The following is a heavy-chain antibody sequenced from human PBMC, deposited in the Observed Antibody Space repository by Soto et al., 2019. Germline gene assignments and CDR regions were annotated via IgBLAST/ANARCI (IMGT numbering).Heavy chain of an antibody. CDR1: GYTFTSYY. D-gene: IGHD2-2*01. CDR3: ARDAYCXSTSCWEGYYYYYGMDV. V-gene: IGHV1-46*01. CDR2: INPSGGST. J-gene: IGHJ6*02. Sequence: ASVKVSCKASGYTFTSYYMHWVRQAPGQGLEWMGIINPSGGSTSYAQKFQGRVTMTRDTSTSTVYMELSSLRSEDTAVYYCARDAYCXSTSCWEGYYYYYGMDVWGQGTTVTVSS.